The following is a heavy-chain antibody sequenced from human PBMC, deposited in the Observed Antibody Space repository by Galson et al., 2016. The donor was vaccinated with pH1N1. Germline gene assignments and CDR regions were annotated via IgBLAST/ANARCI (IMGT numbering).Heavy chain of an antibody. CDR3: ARHLTTADYFGMDV. Sequence: SLRLSCAASGFTVSSHYMSWLRQAPGKGLDWVSFIYSGGSTKYADSVKGRFTLSRDDSKNTMFLQMNSLRSEDTAAYYCARHLTTADYFGMDVWGQGTTVTVSS. CDR2: IYSGGST. D-gene: IGHD1-14*01. V-gene: IGHV3-66*04. CDR1: GFTVSSHY. J-gene: IGHJ6*02.